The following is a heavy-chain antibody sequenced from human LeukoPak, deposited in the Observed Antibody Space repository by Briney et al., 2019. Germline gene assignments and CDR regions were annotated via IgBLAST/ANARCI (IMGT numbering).Heavy chain of an antibody. CDR2: IYPGDSDT. J-gene: IGHJ4*02. CDR1: GYTFRRNW. Sequence: GESLKISCQASGYTFRRNWIAWVRQQPGKGLEWMGIIYPGDSDTRYSPSFQGQVTISADKSISTAYLQWSSLKASDTAMYYCARPGYYDSSGYIFDYWGQGTLVTVSS. CDR3: ARPGYYDSSGYIFDY. V-gene: IGHV5-51*01. D-gene: IGHD3-22*01.